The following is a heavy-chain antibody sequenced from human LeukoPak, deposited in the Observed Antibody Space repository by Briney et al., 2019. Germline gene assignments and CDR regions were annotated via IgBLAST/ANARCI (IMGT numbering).Heavy chain of an antibody. V-gene: IGHV1-69*04. CDR3: ASLKAHSPYYYGMDV. J-gene: IGHJ6*02. CDR2: IIPILGIA. Sequence: ASVKVSCKASGGTFSSYAISWVRQAPGQGLEWTGRIIPILGIANYAQKFQGRVTITADKSTSTAYMELSSLRSEDTAVYYCASLKAHSPYYYGMDVWGQGTTVTVSS. CDR1: GGTFSSYA.